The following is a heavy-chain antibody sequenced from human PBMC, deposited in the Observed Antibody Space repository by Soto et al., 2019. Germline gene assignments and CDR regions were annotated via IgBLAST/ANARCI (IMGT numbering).Heavy chain of an antibody. CDR3: AKSTRASGSRLNYFDS. J-gene: IGHJ4*02. D-gene: IGHD3-10*01. V-gene: IGHV3-23*01. Sequence: GGSLRLSCAASGFTFSSYAMSWVRQAPGKGLEWVSFISDTGGTIYYADSVKGRFTISRDNSKNTLSVQMNSLRAEDTAVYYCAKSTRASGSRLNYFDSWGQGTLVTVSS. CDR1: GFTFSSYA. CDR2: ISDTGGTI.